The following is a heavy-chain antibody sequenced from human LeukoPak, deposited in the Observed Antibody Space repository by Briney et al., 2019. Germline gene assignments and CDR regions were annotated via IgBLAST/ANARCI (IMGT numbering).Heavy chain of an antibody. D-gene: IGHD1-26*01. CDR3: ARQGSGSYGSRSIYYYMDV. Sequence: KTSETLSLTCTVSGGSISSSSYYWGWIRQPPGKGLEWIGSIYYSGSTYYNPSLKSRVTISVDTSKNQFSLKLSSVTAADTAVYYCARQGSGSYGSRSIYYYMDVWGKGTTVTVSS. J-gene: IGHJ6*03. CDR2: IYYSGST. CDR1: GGSISSSSYY. V-gene: IGHV4-39*01.